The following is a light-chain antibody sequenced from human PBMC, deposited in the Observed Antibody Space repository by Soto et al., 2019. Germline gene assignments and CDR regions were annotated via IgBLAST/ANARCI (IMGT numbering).Light chain of an antibody. CDR2: EVS. CDR3: SSYAGTNTRYV. CDR1: NSDVGSYNF. J-gene: IGLJ1*01. Sequence: QSALTQPPSASGSPGQSVTISCTGANSDVGSYNFVSWYQQHPGRAPKLLIYEVSKRPSGVPDRFSGSKSGNTASLTVSGLQAEDEADYYCSSYAGTNTRYVFGSGTKVTVL. V-gene: IGLV2-8*01.